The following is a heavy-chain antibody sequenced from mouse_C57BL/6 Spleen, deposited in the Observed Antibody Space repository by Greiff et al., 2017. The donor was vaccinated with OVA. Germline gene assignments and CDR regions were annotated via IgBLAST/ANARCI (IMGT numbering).Heavy chain of an antibody. CDR2: INPNNGGT. CDR1: GYTFTDYN. CDR3: ARRTTVVATPYWYFDV. D-gene: IGHD1-1*01. J-gene: IGHJ1*03. Sequence: VQLKQSGPELVKPGASVKIPCKASGYTFTDYNMDWVKQSHGKSLEWIGDINPNNGGTIYNQKFKGKATLTVDKSSSTAYMELRSLTSEDTAVYYCARRTTVVATPYWYFDVWGTGTTVTVSS. V-gene: IGHV1-18*01.